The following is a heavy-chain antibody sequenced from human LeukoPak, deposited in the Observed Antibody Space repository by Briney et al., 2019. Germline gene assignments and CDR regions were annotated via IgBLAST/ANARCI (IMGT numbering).Heavy chain of an antibody. CDR3: ARGAILGGYNLIDD. V-gene: IGHV3-30*04. Sequence: GGSLRLSCAASGFNFGTYAMHWVRQAPGKGLEWVAVILSDGSLENSANSVRGRFIISRDNSTKTLFLQMNRLRIEDTAVYYCARGAILGGYNLIDDWGQGTLVTVSS. D-gene: IGHD1-26*01. CDR2: ILSDGSLE. CDR1: GFNFGTYA. J-gene: IGHJ4*02.